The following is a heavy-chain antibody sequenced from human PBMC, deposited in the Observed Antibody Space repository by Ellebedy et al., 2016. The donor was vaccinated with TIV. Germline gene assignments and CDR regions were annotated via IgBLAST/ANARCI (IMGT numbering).Heavy chain of an antibody. CDR1: GGSISSGDYY. CDR3: ARSSYPKNDAFDI. CDR2: IFSNDEK. Sequence: ETLSLTCTVSGGSISSGDYYWSWIRQPPGKALEWLAHIFSNDEKSYSTSLKSRLTISKDTSKSQVVLTMTNMDPVDTATYYCARSSYPKNDAFDIWGQGTMVTVSS. D-gene: IGHD1-26*01. J-gene: IGHJ3*02. V-gene: IGHV2-26*01.